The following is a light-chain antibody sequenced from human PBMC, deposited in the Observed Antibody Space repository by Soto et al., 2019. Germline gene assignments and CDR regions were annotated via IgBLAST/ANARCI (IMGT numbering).Light chain of an antibody. CDR2: DAS. CDR3: QQYYSFRT. CDR1: QSISSW. Sequence: DIQMTQSPSNLSASVGDRVTITCRASQSISSWSAWYQQKPGKAPKLLIYDASSLESGVPSRFSGSGSGAEFTLTISSLQPDDFATYYCQQYYSFRTFGQGTKVDIK. V-gene: IGKV1-5*01. J-gene: IGKJ1*01.